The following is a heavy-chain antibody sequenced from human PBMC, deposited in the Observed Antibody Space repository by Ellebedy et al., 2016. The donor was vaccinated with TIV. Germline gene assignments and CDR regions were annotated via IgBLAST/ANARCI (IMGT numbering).Heavy chain of an antibody. J-gene: IGHJ4*02. CDR2: IKQDGSEK. CDR3: ASWGYHDILTGYDY. CDR1: GFTFSSYW. D-gene: IGHD3-9*01. Sequence: GGSLRLXXAASGFTFSSYWMSWVRQAPGKGLEWVANIKQDGSEKYYVDSVKGRFTISRDNAKNSLYLQMNSLRAEDTAVYYCASWGYHDILTGYDYWGQGTLVTVSS. V-gene: IGHV3-7*01.